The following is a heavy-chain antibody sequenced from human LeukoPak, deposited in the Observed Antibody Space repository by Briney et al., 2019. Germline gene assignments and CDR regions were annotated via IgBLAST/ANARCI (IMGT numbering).Heavy chain of an antibody. CDR3: AREYYDSTGRNHAFEN. Sequence: LGASVKVSCKTSGYTFADYYLHWVRHAPGQRLEWMGSIDPDSGSTNSAQKFHGRVTMTRDTSISTAHMELSRLRSDDTAVYYCAREYYDSTGRNHAFENWGQGTMVTVSS. V-gene: IGHV1-2*02. D-gene: IGHD3-22*01. CDR2: IDPDSGST. J-gene: IGHJ3*02. CDR1: GYTFADYY.